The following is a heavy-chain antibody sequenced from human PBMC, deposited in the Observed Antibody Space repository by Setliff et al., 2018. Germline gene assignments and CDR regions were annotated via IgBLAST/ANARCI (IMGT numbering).Heavy chain of an antibody. CDR3: AREQWLDPPGYYYMDV. CDR2: IYIGGSA. Sequence: NPSETLSLTCTVSGGSISSSYWSWIRQPAGKGLEWIGHIYIGGSANYNPSLKSRVTMSIDKSKNQFSLKLNSVTAADMAVYYCAREQWLDPPGYYYMDVWAKGTTVTVS. V-gene: IGHV4-4*07. D-gene: IGHD6-19*01. CDR1: GGSISSSY. J-gene: IGHJ6*03.